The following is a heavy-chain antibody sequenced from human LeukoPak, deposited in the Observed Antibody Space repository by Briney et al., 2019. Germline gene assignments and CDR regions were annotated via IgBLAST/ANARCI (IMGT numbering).Heavy chain of an antibody. CDR1: GFTFSSYG. V-gene: IGHV3-30*19. CDR3: ARAASAEYFQH. J-gene: IGHJ1*01. Sequence: GGSLRLSCAASGFTFSSYGMHWVRQAPGKGLEWVAVIWYDGSNKYYADSVKGRFTISRDNSKNTLYLQMNSLRAEDTAVYYCARAASAEYFQHWGQGALVTVSS. CDR2: IWYDGSNK.